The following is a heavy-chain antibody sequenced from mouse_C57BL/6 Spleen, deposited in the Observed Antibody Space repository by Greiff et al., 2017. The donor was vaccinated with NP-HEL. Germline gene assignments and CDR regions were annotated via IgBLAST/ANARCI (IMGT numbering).Heavy chain of an antibody. CDR1: GYTFTSYW. J-gene: IGHJ1*03. V-gene: IGHV1-55*01. CDR3: ASYGSSYRYFDV. D-gene: IGHD1-1*01. CDR2: IYPGSGST. Sequence: VQLQQPGAELVKPGASVKMSCKASGYTFTSYWITWVKQRPGQGLEWIGDIYPGSGSTNYNEKFKSKATLTVDTSSSTAYMQLSSLTSEDSAVYYCASYGSSYRYFDVWGTGTTVTVSS.